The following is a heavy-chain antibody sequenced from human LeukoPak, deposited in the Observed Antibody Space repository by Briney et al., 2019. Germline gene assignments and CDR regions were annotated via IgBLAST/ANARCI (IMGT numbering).Heavy chain of an antibody. CDR1: GFTFSNYW. CDR2: ILSDGSST. J-gene: IGHJ5*02. D-gene: IGHD2-2*01. Sequence: GGSLRLSCAASGFTFSNYWMHWVRQTPGKGLVWVSRILSDGSSTNYADSLKGRFTVSRDNAQNTLYLQMNSLRAEDTAVYYCVRGYCSATSCYFSSSYSWFDPWGQGTLVTVSS. V-gene: IGHV3-74*01. CDR3: VRGYCSATSCYFSSSYSWFDP.